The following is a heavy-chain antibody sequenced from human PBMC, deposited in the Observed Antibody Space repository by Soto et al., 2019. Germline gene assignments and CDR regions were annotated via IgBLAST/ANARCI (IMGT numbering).Heavy chain of an antibody. CDR1: GFSFSSYG. CDR3: AKDTFDYSSSGYYVFDD. V-gene: IGHV3-30*18. Sequence: QVQLVESGGGVVQPGRSLGLSCVVSGFSFSSYGIHWVRQAPGKGLEWVAGISHDGSNEHYVDSVKGRFTISRDNSKNTLFLQMDSLRVDDTAAYYCAKDTFDYSSSGYYVFDDWGQGTLVTVSS. CDR2: ISHDGSNE. J-gene: IGHJ4*02. D-gene: IGHD4-4*01.